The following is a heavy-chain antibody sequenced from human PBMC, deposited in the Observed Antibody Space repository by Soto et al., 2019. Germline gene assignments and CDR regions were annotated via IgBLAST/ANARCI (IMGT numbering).Heavy chain of an antibody. CDR2: IYYSGST. J-gene: IGHJ1*01. CDR1: GGSISSSSYY. CDR3: ASPYCSGGSCYLTEYFQH. Sequence: PSETLSLTCTASGGSISSSSYYWGWIRQPPGKGLEWIGSIYYSGSTYYNPSLKSRVTISVDTSKNQFSLKLSSVTAADTAVYYCASPYCSGGSCYLTEYFQHWGQGTLVTVSS. V-gene: IGHV4-39*01. D-gene: IGHD2-15*01.